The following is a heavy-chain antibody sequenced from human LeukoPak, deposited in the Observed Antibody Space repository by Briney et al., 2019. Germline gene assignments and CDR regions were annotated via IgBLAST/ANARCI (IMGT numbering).Heavy chain of an antibody. D-gene: IGHD2-21*02. J-gene: IGHJ4*02. V-gene: IGHV1-2*02. CDR2: INPNSGGT. CDR1: GYTFTCYY. Sequence: ASEKVSCKASGYTFTCYYMHWVRQAPGQGLEWMGWINPNSGGTNYAQKFQGRVTMTRDTSISTAYMELSRLRSDDTAVYYCARDRLRIVVVTAPGEFDYWGQGTLVTVSS. CDR3: ARDRLRIVVVTAPGEFDY.